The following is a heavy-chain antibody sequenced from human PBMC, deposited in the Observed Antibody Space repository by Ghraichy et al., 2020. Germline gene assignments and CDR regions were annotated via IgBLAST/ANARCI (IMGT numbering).Heavy chain of an antibody. CDR2: INPHNGYT. J-gene: IGHJ4*02. CDR1: DYTFTSHG. CDR3: VRDLNNWNDEEGLDY. D-gene: IGHD1-20*01. Sequence: ASVKVSCKASDYTFTSHGITWVRQAPGQGLEWMGWINPHNGYTNYAQKLQVRVSMTTDTSTSTAYMELRSLRSDDTAVYYCVRDLNNWNDEEGLDYWGQGTLVTVSS. V-gene: IGHV1-18*04.